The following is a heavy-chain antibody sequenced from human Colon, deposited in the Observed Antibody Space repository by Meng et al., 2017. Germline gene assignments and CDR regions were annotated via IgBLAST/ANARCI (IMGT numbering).Heavy chain of an antibody. J-gene: IGHJ4*02. Sequence: HLQQWGAGLLKPAGTLSPTCAVYGGSFSGYYWSWIRQPPGKGLEWIGEINHSGSTNYNPSLKSRVTISVDTSKNQFSLKLSSVTAADTAVYYCARVLPFSSGWSYFDYWGQGTLVTVSS. CDR3: ARVLPFSSGWSYFDY. D-gene: IGHD6-19*01. CDR2: INHSGST. CDR1: GGSFSGYY. V-gene: IGHV4-34*01.